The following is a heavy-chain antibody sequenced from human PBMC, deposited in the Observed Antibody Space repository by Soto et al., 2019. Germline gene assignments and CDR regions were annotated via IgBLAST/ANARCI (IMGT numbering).Heavy chain of an antibody. CDR1: GGSVSSGSRY. CDR3: ARDYRGYTYGYAFDV. J-gene: IGHJ3*01. V-gene: IGHV4-61*01. CDR2: IYYSGTT. D-gene: IGHD5-18*01. Sequence: SETQSLTCTVSGGSVSSGSRYWSWIKKPPGKGLEWIGHIYYSGTTNYNPSLNSRVTISVDTSKNQFSLKLNSVTSADTAVYYCARDYRGYTYGYAFDVWGQGTMVTVSS.